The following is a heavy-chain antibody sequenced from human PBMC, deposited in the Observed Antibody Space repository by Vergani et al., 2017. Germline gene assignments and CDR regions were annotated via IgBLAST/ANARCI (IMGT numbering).Heavy chain of an antibody. Sequence: EVQLVESGGGLVQPGGSLRLSCAASGFTFSSYGMHWVRQAPGKGLEWVSSISSSSSYIYYADSVKGRFTISRDNAKNSLYLQMNSLRAEDTAVYYCARDLHTDHYYYYGMDVWGQGTTVTVSS. CDR1: GFTFSSYG. V-gene: IGHV3-21*01. CDR2: ISSSSSYI. CDR3: ARDLHTDHYYYYGMDV. J-gene: IGHJ6*02. D-gene: IGHD4-11*01.